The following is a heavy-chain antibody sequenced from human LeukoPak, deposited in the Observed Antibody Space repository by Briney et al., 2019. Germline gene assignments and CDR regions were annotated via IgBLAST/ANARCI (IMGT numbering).Heavy chain of an antibody. D-gene: IGHD3-16*02. J-gene: IGHJ5*02. V-gene: IGHV4-4*07. CDR2: IYTSGST. CDR3: ARVSIMITFGGVIAGHWFDP. Sequence: PSETLSLTCTVSGGSISSYYWSWIRPPAGKGLEWIGRIYTSGSTNYNPSLKSRVTMSVDTSKNQFSLKLSSVTAADTAVYYCARVSIMITFGGVIAGHWFDPWGQGTLVTVSS. CDR1: GGSISSYY.